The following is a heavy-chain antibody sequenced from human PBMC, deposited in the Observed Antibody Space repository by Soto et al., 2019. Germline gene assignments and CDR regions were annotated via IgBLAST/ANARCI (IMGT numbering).Heavy chain of an antibody. CDR2: ISGSGGST. V-gene: IGHV3-23*01. D-gene: IGHD6-13*01. Sequence: AGGSLRLSCAASGFTFSSYAMSWVRQAPGKGLEWVSAISGSGGSTYYADSVKGRFTISRDNSKNTLYLQMNSLSAEDTAVYYCAKDGLTSSWYPYYFDYWGQGTLVTVSS. CDR3: AKDGLTSSWYPYYFDY. J-gene: IGHJ4*02. CDR1: GFTFSSYA.